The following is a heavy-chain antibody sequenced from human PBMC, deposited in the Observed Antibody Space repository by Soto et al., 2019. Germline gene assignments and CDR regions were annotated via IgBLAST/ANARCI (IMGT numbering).Heavy chain of an antibody. CDR1: GYRIKSYG. CDR2: ISAYNGNR. D-gene: IGHD2-15*01. J-gene: IGHJ3*02. V-gene: IGHV1-18*01. Sequence: VRWEACGYRIKSYGISWAQQDHGQGLEWMGWISAYNGNRNYAQKFQGRVTITADKSTSTAYMELSSLRSEDTAVYYCAHGGEYCSGGSCYSVAFDIWGQGTMVTVSS. CDR3: AHGGEYCSGGSCYSVAFDI.